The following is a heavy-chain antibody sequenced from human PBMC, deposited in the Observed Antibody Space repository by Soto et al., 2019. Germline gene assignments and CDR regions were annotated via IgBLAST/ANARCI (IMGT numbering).Heavy chain of an antibody. CDR1: GYTFTTYS. CDR2: SNAGNGEI. Sequence: QVQLVQSGAEVKKPGASVTLSCTASGYTFTTYSIYWVRQAPGHRFEWMGWSNAGNGEIRYSEAFQGRVTITRDTFANTAYLELSSLTSEDMAVYYCVRGEQQWLTLDYWGQGTLVTVS. CDR3: VRGEQQWLTLDY. J-gene: IGHJ4*02. D-gene: IGHD6-19*01. V-gene: IGHV1-3*01.